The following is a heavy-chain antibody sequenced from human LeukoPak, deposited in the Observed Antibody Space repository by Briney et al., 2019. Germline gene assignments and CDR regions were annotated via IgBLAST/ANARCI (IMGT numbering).Heavy chain of an antibody. CDR3: ARHRGPTLYNTVYFDC. V-gene: IGHV3-30-3*01. D-gene: IGHD3-3*01. J-gene: IGHJ4*02. CDR1: GFTFSSYA. Sequence: GGSLRLSCAASGFTFSSYAMHWVRQAPGKGLEWVAVISYDGSNKYYADSVKGRFTISRDNSKNTLYLQMNSLRAEDTAVYYCARHRGPTLYNTVYFDCWGQGTLVTVSS. CDR2: ISYDGSNK.